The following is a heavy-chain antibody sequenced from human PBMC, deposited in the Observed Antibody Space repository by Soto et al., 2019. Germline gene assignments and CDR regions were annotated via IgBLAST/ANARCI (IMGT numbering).Heavy chain of an antibody. D-gene: IGHD2-2*01. CDR3: AKVRYSSPMGYYYRMDV. CDR1: RVAFNKFI. V-gene: IGHV1-69*13. Sequence: SVKVSCKASRVAFNKFIVTWVRQAPGLGLEWVGGIIPVFGTANYAQKFQGRVTITADGSTSTSYMEVNNLRSGDTAVYYCAKVRYSSPMGYYYRMDVWGQGTTVTVSS. J-gene: IGHJ6*02. CDR2: IIPVFGTA.